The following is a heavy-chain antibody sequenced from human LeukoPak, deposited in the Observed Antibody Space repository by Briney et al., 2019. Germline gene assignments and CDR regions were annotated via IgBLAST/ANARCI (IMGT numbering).Heavy chain of an antibody. CDR2: IRYDGSNK. Sequence: PGGSLRLSCAASGFTFSSYGMHWVRQAPGKGLEWVAFIRYDGSNKYYADSVKGRFNISRDNSKNTLYLQMNSLRAEDTAVYYCAKDRGYDILTGPLNGGYFDYWGQGTLVTVSS. CDR3: AKDRGYDILTGPLNGGYFDY. V-gene: IGHV3-30*02. CDR1: GFTFSSYG. D-gene: IGHD3-9*01. J-gene: IGHJ4*02.